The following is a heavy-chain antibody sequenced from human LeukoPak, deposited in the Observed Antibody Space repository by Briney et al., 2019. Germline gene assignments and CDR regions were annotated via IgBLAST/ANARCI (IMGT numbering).Heavy chain of an antibody. J-gene: IGHJ6*03. Sequence: GGSLRLSCAASGFTFSSYAMSWVRQAPGKGLEWVSAISGSGGSTYYADSVKGRFTISRDNSKSTLYLQTNSLRAEDTAVYYCAKGSTKAYCSGGSCYRSIYYYMDVWGKGTTVTVSS. CDR1: GFTFSSYA. V-gene: IGHV3-23*01. CDR2: ISGSGGST. CDR3: AKGSTKAYCSGGSCYRSIYYYMDV. D-gene: IGHD2-15*01.